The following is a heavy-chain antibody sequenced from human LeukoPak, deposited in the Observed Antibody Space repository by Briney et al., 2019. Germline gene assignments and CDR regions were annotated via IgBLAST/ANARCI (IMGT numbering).Heavy chain of an antibody. Sequence: PSETLSLTCTVSGRSISSYYWGWIRQPAGKGLEWIGRIYTSGSTNYNPSLKSRVTMSVDTSKNQFSLMLSSVTAADTAVYYCARDDIVVVPAAIRGTYWFDPWGQGTLVTVSS. J-gene: IGHJ5*02. CDR1: GRSISSYY. D-gene: IGHD2-2*02. CDR2: IYTSGST. CDR3: ARDDIVVVPAAIRGTYWFDP. V-gene: IGHV4-4*07.